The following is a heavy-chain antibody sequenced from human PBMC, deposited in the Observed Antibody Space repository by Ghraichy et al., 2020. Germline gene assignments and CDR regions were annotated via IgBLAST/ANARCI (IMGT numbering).Heavy chain of an antibody. Sequence: SETLSLTCTVSGGSISSYYWSWIRQPAGKGLEWIGRIYTSGSTNYNPSLKSRVTMSVDTSKNQFSLKLSSVTAADTAVYYCARDGFRPQLNWFDPWGQGTLVTVSS. CDR3: ARDGFRPQLNWFDP. D-gene: IGHD1-1*01. CDR1: GGSISSYY. CDR2: IYTSGST. V-gene: IGHV4-4*07. J-gene: IGHJ5*02.